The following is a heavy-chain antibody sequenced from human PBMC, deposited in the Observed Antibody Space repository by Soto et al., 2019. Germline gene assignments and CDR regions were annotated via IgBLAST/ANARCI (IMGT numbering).Heavy chain of an antibody. V-gene: IGHV1-3*01. CDR1: GYTFTSYA. CDR3: ARDGKKGPYYFDY. J-gene: IGHJ4*02. Sequence: QVQLVQSGAEVKKPGASVKVSCKASGYTFTSYAMHWVRQAPGQRLEWMGRINAGNGNTKYSQKFQGRVTITRDTSASTAYMELSSLRSEDTAVYYCARDGKKGPYYFDYWGQGTLVTVSS. D-gene: IGHD1-26*01. CDR2: INAGNGNT.